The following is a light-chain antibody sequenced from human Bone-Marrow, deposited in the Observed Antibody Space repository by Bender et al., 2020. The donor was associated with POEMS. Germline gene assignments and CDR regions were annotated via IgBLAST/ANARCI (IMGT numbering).Light chain of an antibody. CDR1: NSDVGSYNY. Sequence: QSALTQPRSVSGSPGQSVTISCTGTNSDVGSYNYVSWYQQHPGKAPKLIIYDVTKRPSGVPDRFSGSKSGNTASLTISGRQAEDEADYYCDTYAGSYTWVFGGGTKLTVL. V-gene: IGLV2-11*01. CDR2: DVT. J-gene: IGLJ3*02. CDR3: DTYAGSYTWV.